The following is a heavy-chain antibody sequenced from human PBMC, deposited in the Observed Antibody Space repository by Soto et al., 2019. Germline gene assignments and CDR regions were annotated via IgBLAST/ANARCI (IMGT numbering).Heavy chain of an antibody. J-gene: IGHJ4*02. CDR3: TRSGGSCLFDY. CDR2: IKSKTDGGTT. Sequence: KPGGSLRLSCAASGFTFSNAWMSWVRQAPGKGLEWVGRIKSKTDGGTTDYAAPVKGRFTISRDDSKNTLYLQMDSLKTEDTAVYYCTRSGGSCLFDYWGQGTLVTVSS. CDR1: GFTFSNAW. V-gene: IGHV3-15*01. D-gene: IGHD2-15*01.